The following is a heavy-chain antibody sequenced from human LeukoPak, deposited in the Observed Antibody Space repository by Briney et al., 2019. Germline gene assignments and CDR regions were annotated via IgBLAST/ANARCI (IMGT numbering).Heavy chain of an antibody. D-gene: IGHD3-9*01. J-gene: IGHJ4*02. V-gene: IGHV3-21*01. CDR3: AKDGARYLLTYYFEY. Sequence: GGSLRLSCAASGFSFSYYSMNWVRQAPGKGLEWVSSISSSSSYIYYADSVKGRFTISRDNAKNSLYLQMNSLRAEDTAVYYCAKDGARYLLTYYFEYWGQGTLVTVSS. CDR2: ISSSSSYI. CDR1: GFSFSYYS.